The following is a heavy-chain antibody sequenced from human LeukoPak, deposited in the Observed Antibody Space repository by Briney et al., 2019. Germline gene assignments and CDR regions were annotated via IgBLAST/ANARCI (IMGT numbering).Heavy chain of an antibody. CDR2: INSNGYST. J-gene: IGHJ4*02. CDR3: VKEILVTTSPFDY. D-gene: IGHD4-17*01. V-gene: IGHV3-64D*06. Sequence: RGSLRLSCSASGFAFSAYAMHWVRQAPGKGLEYIAAINSNGYSTYYIDSVRGRFTLSRDNSKSTVYLQMSSLRAGDTAVYYCVKEILVTTSPFDYWGQGTLVTVSS. CDR1: GFAFSAYA.